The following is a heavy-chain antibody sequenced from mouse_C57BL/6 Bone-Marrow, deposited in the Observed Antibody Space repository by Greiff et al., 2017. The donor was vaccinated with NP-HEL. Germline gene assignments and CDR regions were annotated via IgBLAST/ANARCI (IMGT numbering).Heavy chain of an antibody. CDR3: ARKEGGKDY. J-gene: IGHJ2*01. CDR1: GYSITSGYY. D-gene: IGHD1-1*01. V-gene: IGHV3-6*01. Sequence: EVKLMESGPGLVKPSQSLSLTCSVTGYSITSGYYWNWIRQFPGNKLEWMGYISYDGSNNYNPSLKNRISITRDTSKNQFFLKLNSVTTEDTATYYCARKEGGKDYWGQGTTLTVSS. CDR2: ISYDGSN.